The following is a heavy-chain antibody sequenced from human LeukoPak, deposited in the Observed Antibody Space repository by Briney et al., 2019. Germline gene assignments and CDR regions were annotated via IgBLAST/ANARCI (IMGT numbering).Heavy chain of an antibody. CDR1: GGTFSSYA. CDR2: IIPILGIA. J-gene: IGHJ3*02. V-gene: IGHV1-69*04. Sequence: PMASVKVSCKASGGTFSSYAISWVRQAPGQGPEWMGRIIPILGIANYAQKFQGRVTITADKSTSTAYMELSSLRSEDTAVYYCARDPTYYYDSSGYSIWGQGTMVTVSS. CDR3: ARDPTYYYDSSGYSI. D-gene: IGHD3-22*01.